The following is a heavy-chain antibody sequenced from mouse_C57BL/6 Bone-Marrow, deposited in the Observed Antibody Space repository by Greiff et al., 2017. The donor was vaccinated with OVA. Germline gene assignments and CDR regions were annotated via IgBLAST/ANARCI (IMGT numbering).Heavy chain of an antibody. Sequence: VQRVESGPELVKPGASVKISCKASGYSFTSYYIHWVKQRPGQGLEWIGWIYPGSGNSKYNEKFKGKATLTADTSSSTAYMQLSSLTSEDSAVYYCARPQYYGMYFDYWGQGTTLTVSS. CDR2: IYPGSGNS. D-gene: IGHD1-1*01. CDR1: GYSFTSYY. V-gene: IGHV1-66*01. CDR3: ARPQYYGMYFDY. J-gene: IGHJ2*01.